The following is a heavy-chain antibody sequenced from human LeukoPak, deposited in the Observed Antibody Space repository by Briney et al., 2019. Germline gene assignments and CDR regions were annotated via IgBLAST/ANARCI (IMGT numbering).Heavy chain of an antibody. CDR2: ISGSSSYI. V-gene: IGHV3-21*01. Sequence: PGGSLRLSCAASGFTFSSYSMNWVRQAPGKGLEWVSSISGSSSYIYYADSVKGRFTISRDNAKNSLYLQMNSLRAEDTAVYYCARKGATTPGFDYWGQGTLVTVSS. D-gene: IGHD1-26*01. CDR1: GFTFSSYS. CDR3: ARKGATTPGFDY. J-gene: IGHJ4*02.